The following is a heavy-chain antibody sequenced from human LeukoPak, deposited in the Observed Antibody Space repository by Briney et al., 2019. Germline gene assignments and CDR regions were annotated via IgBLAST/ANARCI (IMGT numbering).Heavy chain of an antibody. V-gene: IGHV3-53*01. CDR2: IYSGGST. J-gene: IGHJ4*02. D-gene: IGHD5-24*01. CDR1: EFTFSGYS. Sequence: GGSLRLSCAASEFTFSGYSMNWVRQAPGKGLEWVSVIYSGGSTYYADSAKGRFTISRDNSKNTLYLQMNSLRAEDTAVYYRARTGDGYNWKYYFDYWGQGTLVTVSS. CDR3: ARTGDGYNWKYYFDY.